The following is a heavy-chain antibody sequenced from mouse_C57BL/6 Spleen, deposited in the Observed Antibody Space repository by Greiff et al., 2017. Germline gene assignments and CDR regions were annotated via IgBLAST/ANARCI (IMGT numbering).Heavy chain of an antibody. V-gene: IGHV1-85*01. CDR3: ARSERDY. J-gene: IGHJ2*01. Sequence: VQLVESGPELVKPGASVKLSCKASGYTFTSYDINWVKQRPGPGLEWIGWIYPRDGSTKYNEKFKGKATLTVDTSSSTAYMELHSLTSEDSAVYFCARSERDYWGQGPTLTVSS. CDR2: IYPRDGST. CDR1: GYTFTSYD.